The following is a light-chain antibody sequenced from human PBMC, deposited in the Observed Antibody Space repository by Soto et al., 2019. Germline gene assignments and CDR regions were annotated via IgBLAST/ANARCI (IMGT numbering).Light chain of an antibody. V-gene: IGLV2-8*01. CDR2: EVS. CDR3: SSFKGSYRFV. Sequence: SALTQPPPASGSPGRSVTIPCTGPYSDIAAYNYVCVCQQRPGEAPKLVIYEVSKRPSGVADRIFASKSGNTDSLIVSGIQAEDEFKYYCSSFKGSYRFVFGTGTKV. J-gene: IGLJ1*01. CDR1: YSDIAAYNY.